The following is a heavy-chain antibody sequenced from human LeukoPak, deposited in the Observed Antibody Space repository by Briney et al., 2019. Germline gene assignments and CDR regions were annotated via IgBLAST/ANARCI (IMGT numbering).Heavy chain of an antibody. Sequence: GGSLRLSCAASGFILSGCWVHWVRQTAGKGLVWVARINPDGSITNYAESVKGRFTISRDNPKDTLYLQMNSLRADDTAVYYCASDFHGAHDCWGQGTLVTVSS. CDR3: ASDFHGAHDC. CDR1: GFILSGCW. D-gene: IGHD4-17*01. CDR2: INPDGSIT. V-gene: IGHV3-74*01. J-gene: IGHJ4*02.